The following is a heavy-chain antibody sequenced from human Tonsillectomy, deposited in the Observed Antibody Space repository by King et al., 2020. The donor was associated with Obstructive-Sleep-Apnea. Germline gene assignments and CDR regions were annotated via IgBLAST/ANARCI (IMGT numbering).Heavy chain of an antibody. Sequence: QLVQSGAEVKKPGESLKISCKGSGYRFSNFLIGWVRQMPGKGLEWMGLIYPGDSETRYGPSFQDQVPISADKSISTAYLQWNSLKASDTAMYYCARLVAVAAPFDYWGQGTLVAVSS. CDR3: ARLVAVAAPFDY. V-gene: IGHV5-51*01. CDR1: GYRFSNFL. CDR2: IYPGDSET. J-gene: IGHJ4*02. D-gene: IGHD2-15*01.